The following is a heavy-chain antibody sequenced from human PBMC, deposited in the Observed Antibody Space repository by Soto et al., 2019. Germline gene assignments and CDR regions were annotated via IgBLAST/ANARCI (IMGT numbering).Heavy chain of an antibody. J-gene: IGHJ2*01. CDR2: IYHSGST. CDR3: AADHGEYVNWYFDL. V-gene: IGHV4-38-2*01. Sequence: PSETLSLTCAVSGYSISSGYYWGWIRQPPGKGLEWIGSIYHSGSTYYNPSLKSRVTISVDTSKNQFSLKLRSVTAADTAVYYCAADHGEYVNWYFDLWGRGTLVTVSS. CDR1: GYSISSGYY. D-gene: IGHD4-17*01.